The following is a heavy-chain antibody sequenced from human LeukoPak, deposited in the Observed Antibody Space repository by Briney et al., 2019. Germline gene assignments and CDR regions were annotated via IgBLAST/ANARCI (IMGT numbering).Heavy chain of an antibody. D-gene: IGHD3-16*01. CDR2: ISGSGGST. CDR3: AKGYDIQYYGMDV. J-gene: IGHJ6*02. CDR1: GFSFSSYA. V-gene: IGHV3-23*01. Sequence: GGSLRLSCAASGFSFSSYAMSWVRQAPGKGLEWVSAISGSGGSTYYADSVKGRFTISKDNSKNTLYLQMNNLRAEDTAIYYCAKGYDIQYYGMDVWGQGTTVTVSS.